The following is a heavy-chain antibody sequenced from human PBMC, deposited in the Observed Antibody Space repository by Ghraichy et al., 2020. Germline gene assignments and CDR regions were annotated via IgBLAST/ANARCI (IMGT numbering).Heavy chain of an antibody. Sequence: GGSLRLTCAASGFTFSSYSMNWVRQAPGKGLEWVSSISSSSSYIYYADSVKGRFTISRDNANNSLYLQMNSLRAEDTAVYYCARDFVKYLVINLFDYWGQGTLVTVSS. V-gene: IGHV3-21*01. CDR3: ARDFVKYLVINLFDY. CDR1: GFTFSSYS. CDR2: ISSSSSYI. D-gene: IGHD3-9*01. J-gene: IGHJ4*02.